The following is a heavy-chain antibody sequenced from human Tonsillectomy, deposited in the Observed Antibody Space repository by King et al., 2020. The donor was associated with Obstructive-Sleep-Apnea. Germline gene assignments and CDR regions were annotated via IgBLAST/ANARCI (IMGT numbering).Heavy chain of an antibody. CDR2: IYYSGSS. V-gene: IGHV4-59*08. J-gene: IGHJ5*02. Sequence: VQLQESGPGLVKPSETLSLTCTVSGASISSYYWSWIRQPPRKGLEWIGSIYYSGSSNSSPSLRGRVTMSTDMSKNQFSLELSSVTAADTALYYCARHDSGGQWFGEWVYANNWFDPWGQGTLVTVSS. D-gene: IGHD3-10*01. CDR3: ARHDSGGQWFGEWVYANNWFDP. CDR1: GASISSYY.